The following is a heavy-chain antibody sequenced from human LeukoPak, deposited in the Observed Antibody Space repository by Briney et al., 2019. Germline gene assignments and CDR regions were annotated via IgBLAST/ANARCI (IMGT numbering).Heavy chain of an antibody. CDR2: IKQDGREK. CDR3: ASGRQLGY. Sequence: GGSLTLSCAASGFTFSSYWMSWVRPAAGKGLEWVANIKQDGREKYYVDSVKGRFTISRDNAKNSLYLEMNSLRAEDTALYYCASGRQLGYWGQGTLVTVSS. J-gene: IGHJ4*02. V-gene: IGHV3-7*01. CDR1: GFTFSSYW. D-gene: IGHD3-16*01.